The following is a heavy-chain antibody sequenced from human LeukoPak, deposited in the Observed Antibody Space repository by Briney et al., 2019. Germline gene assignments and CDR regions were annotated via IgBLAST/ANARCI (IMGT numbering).Heavy chain of an antibody. CDR3: ARGGGGSCY. J-gene: IGHJ4*02. Sequence: GGSLRLSCAASGFTFSSYWVHWVRQAPGKGLEWVSGINWNGGSTGYADSVKGRFTISRDNAKNSLYLQMNSLRAEDTALYYCARGGGGSCYGGQGTLVTVSS. CDR2: INWNGGST. V-gene: IGHV3-20*04. D-gene: IGHD2-15*01. CDR1: GFTFSSYW.